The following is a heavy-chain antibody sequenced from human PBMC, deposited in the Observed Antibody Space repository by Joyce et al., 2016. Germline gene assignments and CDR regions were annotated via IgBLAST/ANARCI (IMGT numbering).Heavy chain of an antibody. J-gene: IGHJ6*02. D-gene: IGHD2-21*01. Sequence: GGSLRLSCAASGFSFTNAWMNWVRQAPGTGLEWVGRIKRKSDGGTTEYAAVVKDRFTILRDDSKSTVYLQMNSLKSEDTGVYYCATTYCTTRWCYTGGLDVWGQGTTVTVSS. CDR3: ATTYCTTRWCYTGGLDV. CDR1: GFSFTNAW. V-gene: IGHV3-15*07. CDR2: IKRKSDGGTT.